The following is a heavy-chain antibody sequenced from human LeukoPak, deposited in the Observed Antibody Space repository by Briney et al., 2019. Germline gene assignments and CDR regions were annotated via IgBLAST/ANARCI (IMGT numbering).Heavy chain of an antibody. Sequence: PSETLSLTCTVSGYSISSGYYWGWIRQPPGKGLEWIGSIYHSGSTYYNPSLKSRVTISVDTSRNQFSLKLNSVTAADTAVYYCAKSNGYGLVDIWGQGTMATVSS. CDR3: AKSNGYGLVDI. D-gene: IGHD3-10*01. CDR2: IYHSGST. V-gene: IGHV4-38-2*02. J-gene: IGHJ3*02. CDR1: GYSISSGYY.